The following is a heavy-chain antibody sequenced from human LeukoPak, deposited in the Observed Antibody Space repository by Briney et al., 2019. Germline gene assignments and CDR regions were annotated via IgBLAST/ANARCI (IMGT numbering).Heavy chain of an antibody. CDR2: INHSGST. Sequence: SETLSLTCAVYGGSFSGYYWSWIRQPPGKGLEWIGEINHSGSTNYNPSLKSRVTISVDTSKNQFSLRVRSVSAADTAVYYCARATFMFRGVPLEPDAFDIWGQGTMVSVSS. CDR3: ARATFMFRGVPLEPDAFDI. D-gene: IGHD3-10*01. V-gene: IGHV4-34*01. J-gene: IGHJ3*02. CDR1: GGSFSGYY.